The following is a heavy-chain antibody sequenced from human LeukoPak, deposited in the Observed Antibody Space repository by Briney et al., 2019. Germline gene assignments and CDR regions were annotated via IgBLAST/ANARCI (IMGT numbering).Heavy chain of an antibody. D-gene: IGHD3-10*01. J-gene: IGHJ6*03. Sequence: PGGSLRLSCAASGFTFSSYEMNWVRQAPGKGLEWVSYISSSGSTIYYADSVKGRFTISRDNAKNSLYLQMNSLRAEDTAVYYCARDPELLWFGDIPGGNMDVWGKGTTVTVSS. V-gene: IGHV3-48*03. CDR2: ISSSGSTI. CDR3: ARDPELLWFGDIPGGNMDV. CDR1: GFTFSSYE.